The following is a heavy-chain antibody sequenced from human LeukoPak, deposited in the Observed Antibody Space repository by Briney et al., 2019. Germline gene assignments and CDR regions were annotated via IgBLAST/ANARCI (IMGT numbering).Heavy chain of an antibody. J-gene: IGHJ3*02. V-gene: IGHV3-53*01. CDR2: IYSGGST. CDR3: ARSDYGDGMAFDI. CDR1: GFTISSNY. Sequence: PGGSLRLSCAASGFTISSNYLSWVRQAPGKGLEWVSVIYSGGSTYYADSVKGRFTISRDNSKNTLYLQMNSLRAEDTAVYYCARSDYGDGMAFDIWGQGTMVTVSS. D-gene: IGHD4-17*01.